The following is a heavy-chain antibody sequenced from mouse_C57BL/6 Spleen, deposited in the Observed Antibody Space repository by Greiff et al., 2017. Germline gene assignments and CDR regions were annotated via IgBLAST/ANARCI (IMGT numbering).Heavy chain of an antibody. CDR3: ARDGYDGRAWFAY. Sequence: VQLQQSGAELARPGASVKMSCKASGYTFTSYTMHWVKQRPGQGLEWIGYINPSSGYTKYNQKFKDKATLTADKSSSTAYMQLSSLTSEDSAVYYCARDGYDGRAWFAYWGQGTLVTVS. CDR1: GYTFTSYT. J-gene: IGHJ3*01. CDR2: INPSSGYT. D-gene: IGHD2-2*01. V-gene: IGHV1-4*01.